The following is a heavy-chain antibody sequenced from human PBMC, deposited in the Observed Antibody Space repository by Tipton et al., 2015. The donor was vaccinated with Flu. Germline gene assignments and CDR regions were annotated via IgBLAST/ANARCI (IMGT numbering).Heavy chain of an antibody. CDR3: ARGSGGWYASRDFYYMDV. CDR1: GYTFSSYA. V-gene: IGHV1-69*06. J-gene: IGHJ6*03. Sequence: QLVQSGAEVKKPGASVKVSCKASGYTFSSYAVTWVRQAPGQGLEWMGGIIPIFGTTNYAQKFQGRVTITADKYTSTADMELSSLRSEDTAIYYCARGSGGWYASRDFYYMDVWGEGTTVTVSS. CDR2: IIPIFGTT. D-gene: IGHD6-19*01.